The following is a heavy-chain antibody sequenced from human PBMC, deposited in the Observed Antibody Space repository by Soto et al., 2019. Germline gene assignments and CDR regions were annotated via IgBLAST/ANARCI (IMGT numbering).Heavy chain of an antibody. V-gene: IGHV1-18*01. Sequence: QVQLVQSGAEVKKPGASVKVSCKASGYTFTSYGISWVRQAPGQGLEWMGWISAYNGNTNYAQKLQDRVTMTTDTSTSTAYMELRSLRSDDTAVYYCARTFYYDSSGYYEVYFDYWGQGTLVTVSS. CDR2: ISAYNGNT. CDR3: ARTFYYDSSGYYEVYFDY. CDR1: GYTFTSYG. D-gene: IGHD3-22*01. J-gene: IGHJ4*02.